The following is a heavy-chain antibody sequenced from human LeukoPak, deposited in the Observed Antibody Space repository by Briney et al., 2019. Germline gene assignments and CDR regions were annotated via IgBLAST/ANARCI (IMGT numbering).Heavy chain of an antibody. CDR3: ARGLWFREYYFDY. D-gene: IGHD3-10*01. J-gene: IGHJ4*02. Sequence: PSETLSLTCAVCGGSFSGYYWSWIRQPPGKGLEWIGEINHSGSTNYNPSLKSRVTISVDTSKNQFSLKLSSVTAADTAVYYCARGLWFREYYFDYWGQGTLVTVSS. CDR1: GGSFSGYY. V-gene: IGHV4-34*01. CDR2: INHSGST.